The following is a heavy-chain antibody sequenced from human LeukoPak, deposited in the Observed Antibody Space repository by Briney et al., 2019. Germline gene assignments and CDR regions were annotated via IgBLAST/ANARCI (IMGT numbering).Heavy chain of an antibody. Sequence: PGGSLRLSCAASGFSLSTYEMNWVRQAPGKGLECVSGISGSGGSTYYADSVKGRFTISRDNSKNTLYLQKKNLRAEDTAVYYCAKDRWARGDQVSTADSVHYWGQGTLVTVSS. CDR2: ISGSGGST. CDR1: GFSLSTYE. CDR3: AKDRWARGDQVSTADSVHY. V-gene: IGHV3-23*01. D-gene: IGHD5/OR15-5a*01. J-gene: IGHJ4*02.